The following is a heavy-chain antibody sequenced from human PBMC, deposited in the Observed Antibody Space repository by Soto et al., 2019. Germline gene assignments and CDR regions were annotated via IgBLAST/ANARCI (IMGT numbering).Heavy chain of an antibody. CDR2: INHSGST. V-gene: IGHV4-34*01. D-gene: IGHD3-10*01. CDR3: ARQVRGFMTYYYYYGMDV. J-gene: IGHJ6*02. Sequence: SETLSLTCAVYGGSFSGYYWRWIRQPPGKGLEWIGEINHSGSTNYNPSLKSRVIISVEKSKNQISLKVSSVTAADTAVYYCARQVRGFMTYYYYYGMDVWGQGTTVTVSS. CDR1: GGSFSGYY.